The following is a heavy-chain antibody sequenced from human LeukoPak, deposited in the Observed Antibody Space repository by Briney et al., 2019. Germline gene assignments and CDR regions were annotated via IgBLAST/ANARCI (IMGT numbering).Heavy chain of an antibody. Sequence: KPSETLSLTCTVSGGSISSYYWSWIRQPAGKGLEWIGRIYTSGSTNYNPSLKSRVTMSVDTSKNQFSLKLSSVTAADTAVYYCARDVLRPIYGDYTDYWGQGTLVTVSS. J-gene: IGHJ4*02. V-gene: IGHV4-4*07. CDR3: ARDVLRPIYGDYTDY. D-gene: IGHD4-17*01. CDR2: IYTSGST. CDR1: GGSISSYY.